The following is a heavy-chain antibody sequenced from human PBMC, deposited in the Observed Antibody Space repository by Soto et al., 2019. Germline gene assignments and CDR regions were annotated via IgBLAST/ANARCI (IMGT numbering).Heavy chain of an antibody. CDR2: INPSGGST. V-gene: IGHV1-46*01. CDR3: ATVGKQLVQYFDY. J-gene: IGHJ4*02. D-gene: IGHD6-6*01. Sequence: QVQLVQSGAEVKKPGASVKVSCKASGYTFTSYYMHWVRQAPGQGLEWMGIINPSGGSTSYAQKFQGRVTMTRDTSTSTVYMELSSLRSKDTAVYYCATVGKQLVQYFDYWGQGTLVTVSS. CDR1: GYTFTSYY.